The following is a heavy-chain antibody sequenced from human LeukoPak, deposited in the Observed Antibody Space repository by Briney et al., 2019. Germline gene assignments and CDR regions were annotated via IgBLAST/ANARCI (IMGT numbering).Heavy chain of an antibody. Sequence: PSETLSLTCTVSGGSISSYYWSWIRQPPGKGLEWIGYIYYSGSTNYNPSLKSRVTISVDTSKNQFSLKLSSMTAADTAAYYCARRVGGGSIVTTKQYYYYYYYMDVWGKGTTVTVSS. V-gene: IGHV4-59*01. J-gene: IGHJ6*03. CDR1: GGSISSYY. CDR2: IYYSGST. D-gene: IGHD6-6*01. CDR3: ARRVGGGSIVTTKQYYYYYYYMDV.